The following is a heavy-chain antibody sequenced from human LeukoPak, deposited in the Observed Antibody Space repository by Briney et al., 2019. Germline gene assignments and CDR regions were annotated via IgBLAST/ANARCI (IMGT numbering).Heavy chain of an antibody. J-gene: IGHJ4*02. Sequence: GGSLRLSCAASGFIVSTYYMHWVRQAPGKGLEWVSFIHNDGSTYYADSVKGRFTISRDSSKNTLYLQMNSLRAEDTAVYYCARDLRMGSFWGQGTLVTVSS. CDR2: IHNDGST. V-gene: IGHV3-53*01. CDR3: ARDLRMGSF. CDR1: GFIVSTYY. D-gene: IGHD2-15*01.